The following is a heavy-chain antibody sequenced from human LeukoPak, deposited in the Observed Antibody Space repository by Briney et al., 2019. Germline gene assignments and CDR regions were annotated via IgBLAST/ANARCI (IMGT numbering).Heavy chain of an antibody. V-gene: IGHV3-23*01. D-gene: IGHD1-26*01. Sequence: GGSLRLSCAASGFTFSSYAMSWVRQAPGKGLEWVSAISGSGGSTYYADSVKGRFTISRDNSKNTLYLQMNSLRAEETAVYYCANTEEWELQDYYYGMDVWGQGTTVTVSS. J-gene: IGHJ6*02. CDR1: GFTFSSYA. CDR2: ISGSGGST. CDR3: ANTEEWELQDYYYGMDV.